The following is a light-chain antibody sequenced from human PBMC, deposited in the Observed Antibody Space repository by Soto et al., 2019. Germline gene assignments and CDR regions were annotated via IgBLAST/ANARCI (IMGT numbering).Light chain of an antibody. CDR2: EVS. V-gene: IGLV2-18*01. CDR3: SLYTSSSTSPYV. J-gene: IGLJ1*01. CDR1: SSDVGGYNR. Sequence: QSVLTQPASLSVSPGQSNTISCTGTSSDVGGYNRVSWYQQPPGTAPKLMIYEVSNRPSGVPDRFSGSKSGNTASLTISGLQAEDEADYYCSLYTSSSTSPYVFGTGTKV.